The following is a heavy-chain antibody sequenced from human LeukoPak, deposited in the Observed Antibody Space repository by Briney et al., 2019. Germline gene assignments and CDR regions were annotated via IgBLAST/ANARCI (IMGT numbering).Heavy chain of an antibody. V-gene: IGHV3-30-3*01. CDR3: ARGGVMYYYDSSGYYGFDY. CDR1: GFTFSSYA. Sequence: GRSLRLSCAASGFTFSSYAMHWVRQAPGKGLEWVAVISYDGSNKYYADSVKGRFTISRDNSKNTLYLQMNSLRAEDTAVYYCARGGVMYYYDSSGYYGFDYWGQGTLVTVSS. D-gene: IGHD3-22*01. CDR2: ISYDGSNK. J-gene: IGHJ4*02.